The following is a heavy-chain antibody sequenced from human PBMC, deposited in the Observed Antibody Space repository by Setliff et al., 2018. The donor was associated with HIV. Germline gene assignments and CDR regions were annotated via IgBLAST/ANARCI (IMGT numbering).Heavy chain of an antibody. CDR1: GGTFSSYA. Sequence: GASVKVSCKASGGTFSSYAISWVRQAPGKGREWMGGIIPIFGTANDAQKLQGRVTNTADESTSTAYMELSSLRAEDTAVYYCASTNSRESRPLRRYYYYYFYMDVWGKGTTVTVSS. J-gene: IGHJ6*03. V-gene: IGHV1-69*13. CDR2: IIPIFGTA. CDR3: ASTNSRESRPLRRYYYYYFYMDV. D-gene: IGHD3-10*01.